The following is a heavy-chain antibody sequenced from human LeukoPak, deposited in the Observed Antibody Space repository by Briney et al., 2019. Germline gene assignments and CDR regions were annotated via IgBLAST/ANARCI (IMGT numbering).Heavy chain of an antibody. J-gene: IGHJ4*02. CDR1: GFTFNRYA. Sequence: GGSLRLSCAASGFTFNRYAMHWVRQAPGKGLEWVAVISYDGSNKYYTDSAKGRFTISRDNSKNTLYLQMNNLRPEDTAVYYCARSYNYDSSGHYYSSSDYWGQGTLVTVSS. CDR3: ARSYNYDSSGHYYSSSDY. D-gene: IGHD3-22*01. CDR2: ISYDGSNK. V-gene: IGHV3-30-3*01.